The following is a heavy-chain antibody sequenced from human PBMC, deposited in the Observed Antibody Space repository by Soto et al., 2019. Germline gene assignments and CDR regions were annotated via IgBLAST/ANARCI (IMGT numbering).Heavy chain of an antibody. V-gene: IGHV3-30*03. CDR2: ISYDGSNK. Sequence: GGSLRLSCAASGFTFSSYGMHWVRQAPGKGLEWVAVISYDGSNKYYADSVKGRFTISRDNSKNTLYLQMNSLRAEDTAVYYCAGGIAAAAYFDYWGQGTLVTVSS. D-gene: IGHD6-13*01. CDR3: AGGIAAAAYFDY. CDR1: GFTFSSYG. J-gene: IGHJ4*02.